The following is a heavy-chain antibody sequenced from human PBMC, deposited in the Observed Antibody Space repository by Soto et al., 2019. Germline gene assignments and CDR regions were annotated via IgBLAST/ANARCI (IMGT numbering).Heavy chain of an antibody. Sequence: ASVKVSCKASGGTFSSYAISWVRQAPGQGLEWMGGIIPIFGTANYAQKFQGRVTSTADESTSTAYMELSSLRSEDTAVYYCARDHGYCSGGSCYYYYGMDVWGQGTTVTVSS. CDR1: GGTFSSYA. J-gene: IGHJ6*02. CDR3: ARDHGYCSGGSCYYYYGMDV. D-gene: IGHD2-15*01. CDR2: IIPIFGTA. V-gene: IGHV1-69*13.